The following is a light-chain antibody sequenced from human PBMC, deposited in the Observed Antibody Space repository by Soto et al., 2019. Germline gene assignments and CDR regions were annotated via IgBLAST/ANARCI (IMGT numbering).Light chain of an antibody. CDR2: AAS. V-gene: IGKV1-12*01. J-gene: IGKJ1*01. Sequence: DIPMTQSPSSVSASVGDRVTITCRASQGISSWLAWYQQKPGKAPKLLIYAASSLESGVPSRFSGSGSGTEFTLTISSLQPEDVATYFCQKYNSAPRTFGQGTKVDIK. CDR1: QGISSW. CDR3: QKYNSAPRT.